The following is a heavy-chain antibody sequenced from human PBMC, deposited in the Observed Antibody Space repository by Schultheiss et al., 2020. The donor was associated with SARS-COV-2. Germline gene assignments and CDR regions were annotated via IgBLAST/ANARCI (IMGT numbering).Heavy chain of an antibody. D-gene: IGHD3-16*01. V-gene: IGHV3-30*03. J-gene: IGHJ3*02. CDR3: ARDGGLSRAFDI. Sequence: GGSLRLSCAASGFTFSTYGMHWGRQAPGKGLEWVATISYDGRDKYYADSVKGRFTISRDSSKNTLYLQRNSLRAEDTAVYYCARDGGLSRAFDIWGQGTMVTVSS. CDR1: GFTFSTYG. CDR2: ISYDGRDK.